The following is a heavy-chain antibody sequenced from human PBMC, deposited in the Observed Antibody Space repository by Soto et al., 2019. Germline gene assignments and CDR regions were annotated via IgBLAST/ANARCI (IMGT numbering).Heavy chain of an antibody. CDR3: ARDNLIWLQYDYYYYGMDV. J-gene: IGHJ6*02. CDR1: GFTFSSYW. V-gene: IGHV3-7*05. Sequence: GGSLRLSCAASGFTFSSYWMSWVRQAPGKGLEWVANIKQDGSEKYYVDSVKGRFTISRDNAKNSLYLQMNSLRAEDTAVYYCARDNLIWLQYDYYYYGMDVWGQGTTVTVSS. D-gene: IGHD5-12*01. CDR2: IKQDGSEK.